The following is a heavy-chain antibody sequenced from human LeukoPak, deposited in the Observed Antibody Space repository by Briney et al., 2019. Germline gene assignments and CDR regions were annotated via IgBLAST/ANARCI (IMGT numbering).Heavy chain of an antibody. J-gene: IGHJ4*02. CDR3: ARDVPKSGGLDY. Sequence: SETLSLTCTVSGGSISSYYWSWIRQPPGKGLEWIGYIYYSGSTNYNPSLKSRVTISVDTSKNQFSPKLSSVTAADTAVYYCARDVPKSGGLDYCGQGTVVLVSS. CDR1: GGSISSYY. D-gene: IGHD4-23*01. CDR2: IYYSGST. V-gene: IGHV4-59*01.